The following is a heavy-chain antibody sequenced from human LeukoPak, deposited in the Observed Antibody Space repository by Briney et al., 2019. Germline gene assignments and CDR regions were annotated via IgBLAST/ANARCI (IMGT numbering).Heavy chain of an antibody. V-gene: IGHV3-30*02. CDR2: IRYDGNNK. Sequence: GGSLRLSCGASGFTFSNYGTLWVRQAPGKGLDWVAFIRYDGNNKLYADSVNGRFTISRDNSKNTLYLHINSLRAEDTAVYYCVKDNPLDYWGQGTLVIVSS. J-gene: IGHJ4*02. CDR1: GFTFSNYG. D-gene: IGHD1-14*01. CDR3: VKDNPLDY.